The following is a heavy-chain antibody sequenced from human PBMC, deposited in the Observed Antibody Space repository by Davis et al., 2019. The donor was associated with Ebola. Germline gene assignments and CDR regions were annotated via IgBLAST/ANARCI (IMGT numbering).Heavy chain of an antibody. D-gene: IGHD3-10*01. V-gene: IGHV1-2*06. CDR3: ARLSFGEVGFDY. CDR1: GYSFTGHY. CDR2: INPYSGGT. Sequence: ASVTVSCMASGYSFTGHYIHWVRQAPGQGLEWMGRINPYSGGTNYAQKFQGRVTMTRDTSISTAYMELSRVRSDDTAVYYCARLSFGEVGFDYWGQGTLVTVSS. J-gene: IGHJ4*02.